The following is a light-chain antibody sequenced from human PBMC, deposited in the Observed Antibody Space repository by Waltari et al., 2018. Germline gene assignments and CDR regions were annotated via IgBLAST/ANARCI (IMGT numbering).Light chain of an antibody. CDR1: QNIRTH. CDR2: AAS. CDR3: QHYGWSSWT. J-gene: IGKJ1*01. Sequence: DIQMTQSPSSLSASVGDTVTVTCRASQNIRTHLNWYQQKPATAPKLLIYAASTLHRGVPSRFSGSGSGTDFTLTVTNLQPDDFAIYFCQHYGWSSWTFGQGTKVVIK. V-gene: IGKV1-39*01.